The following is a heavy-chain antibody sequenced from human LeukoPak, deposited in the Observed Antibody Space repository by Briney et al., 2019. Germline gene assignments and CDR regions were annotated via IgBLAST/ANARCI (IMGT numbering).Heavy chain of an antibody. J-gene: IGHJ5*02. Sequence: GGSLRLSCAASGFTFSNYWMIWVRQAPGKGPEWVGNIKQDGSEKRYADSVRGRFSISRDNAQTSLYLQMNSLRAEDTAVYYCARAPDPWLQLTWGQGTLVTVSS. D-gene: IGHD5-24*01. CDR3: ARAPDPWLQLT. CDR2: IKQDGSEK. V-gene: IGHV3-7*05. CDR1: GFTFSNYW.